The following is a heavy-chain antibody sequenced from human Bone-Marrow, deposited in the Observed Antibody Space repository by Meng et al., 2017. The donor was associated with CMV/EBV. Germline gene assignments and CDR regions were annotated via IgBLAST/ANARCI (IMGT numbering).Heavy chain of an antibody. CDR3: ARDSGWTTVTTYQGYGMDV. D-gene: IGHD4-11*01. CDR1: GGTFSSYT. J-gene: IGHJ6*02. Sequence: SVKVSCKASGGTFSSYTISWVRQAPGQGLEWMGRIIPILGIANYAQKFQGRVTITADKSTSTAYMEPSSLRSEDTAVYYCARDSGWTTVTTYQGYGMDVWGQGTTVAVSS. V-gene: IGHV1-69*04. CDR2: IIPILGIA.